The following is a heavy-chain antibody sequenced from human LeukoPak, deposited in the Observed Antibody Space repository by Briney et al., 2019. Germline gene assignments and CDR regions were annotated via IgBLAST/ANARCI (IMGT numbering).Heavy chain of an antibody. J-gene: IGHJ5*02. D-gene: IGHD5-24*01. CDR3: ARQGREDNWFDP. Sequence: PSETLSLTCAVSGYSISSDYYWGWIRQPPGKGLEWIGSIYHSGSTYYNPSLKSRVTISVDTSENQFSLKLSSVTAADTAVYYCARQGREDNWFDPWGQGTLVTVSS. CDR1: GYSISSDYY. CDR2: IYHSGST. V-gene: IGHV4-38-2*01.